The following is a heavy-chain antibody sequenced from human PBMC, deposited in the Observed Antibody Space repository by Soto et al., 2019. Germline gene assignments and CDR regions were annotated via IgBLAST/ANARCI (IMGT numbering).Heavy chain of an antibody. CDR3: ARGYCTNGVCYNTYGY. D-gene: IGHD2-8*01. Sequence: QVQLVESGGGVVQPGRSLRLSCAASGFTFSSYGMHWVRQAPGKGLEWVAVIWYDGSNKYYADSVKGRFTISRDNSKNTLYLQMNSLRAEDTAVYYCARGYCTNGVCYNTYGYWGQGTLVTVSS. V-gene: IGHV3-33*01. CDR2: IWYDGSNK. J-gene: IGHJ4*02. CDR1: GFTFSSYG.